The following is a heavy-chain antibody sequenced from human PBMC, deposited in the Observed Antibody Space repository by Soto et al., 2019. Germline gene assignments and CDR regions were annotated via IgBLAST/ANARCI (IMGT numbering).Heavy chain of an antibody. Sequence: GGSLRLSCAASGFTFSGYTMNWVRQAPGKGLEWVSSITSGSSYIYYADSVRGRFTISRDNAKNSLYLQINSLRAEDTAMYYCARSSFDYWGQGTLVTVSS. CDR2: ITSGSSYI. CDR1: GFTFSGYT. CDR3: ARSSFDY. V-gene: IGHV3-21*01. J-gene: IGHJ4*02.